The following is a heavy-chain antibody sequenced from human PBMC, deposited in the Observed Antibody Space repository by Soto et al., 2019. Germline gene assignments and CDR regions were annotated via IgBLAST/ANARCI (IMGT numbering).Heavy chain of an antibody. CDR1: GFTFVMYA. Sequence: ASVKVSCKASGFTFVMYAIHWVRQAPGQGLEWMAWIDAGNGHTTYSQKFQGRVTITRDTSARTVYMELRSLRFEDTATYYCARAGWFAEGFFDFWGQGTPVTVSS. CDR2: IDAGNGHT. CDR3: ARAGWFAEGFFDF. V-gene: IGHV1-3*01. J-gene: IGHJ4*02. D-gene: IGHD3-10*01.